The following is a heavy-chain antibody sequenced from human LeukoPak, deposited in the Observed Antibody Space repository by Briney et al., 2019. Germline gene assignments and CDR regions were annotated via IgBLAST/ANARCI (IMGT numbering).Heavy chain of an antibody. D-gene: IGHD6-13*01. V-gene: IGHV3-7*03. Sequence: PGGSLRLSCAASGFTFSSYSMNWVRQAPGKGLEWVAKIKQNGSEKYYVDSVKGRFTISRDNAKNSLYLQMNTLRDEDTAVYYCARGPRYSFYWGQGTLVSVSS. CDR3: ARGPRYSFY. CDR1: GFTFSSYS. CDR2: IKQNGSEK. J-gene: IGHJ4*02.